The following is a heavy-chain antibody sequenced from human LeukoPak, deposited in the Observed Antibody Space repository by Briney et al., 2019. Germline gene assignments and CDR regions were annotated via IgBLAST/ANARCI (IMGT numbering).Heavy chain of an antibody. CDR3: AKLGEVGFSTGWSDY. J-gene: IGHJ4*02. V-gene: IGHV3-11*03. CDR2: ISSSSSYT. Sequence: GGSLRLSCAASGFTFSDYYMSWIRQAPGKGLEWVSYISSSSSYTNYADSVKGRFTISRDNSKNTLYLQMNSLRAEDTAVYYCAKLGEVGFSTGWSDYWGQGTLVTVSS. CDR1: GFTFSDYY. D-gene: IGHD6-19*01.